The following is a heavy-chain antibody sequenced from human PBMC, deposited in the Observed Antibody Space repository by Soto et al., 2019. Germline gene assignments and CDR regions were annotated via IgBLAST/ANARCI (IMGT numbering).Heavy chain of an antibody. D-gene: IGHD4-17*01. CDR3: ARGGDPYYFDY. J-gene: IGHJ4*02. V-gene: IGHV4-31*03. CDR1: GGSISSGGYY. CDR2: IHYDGST. Sequence: QVQLQESGPGLVKPSQTLSLTCTVSGGSISSGGYYWSWIRQHPGKGLEWIGYIHYDGSTYYNPSLKSRVTISGDTSKDQFSLKLTSVTAADTAMYSCARGGDPYYFDYWGQGTLVTVSS.